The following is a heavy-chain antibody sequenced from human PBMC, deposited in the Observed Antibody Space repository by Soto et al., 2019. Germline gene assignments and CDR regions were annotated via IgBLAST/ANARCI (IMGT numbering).Heavy chain of an antibody. V-gene: IGHV1-8*01. Sequence: LVKVYCTAAGYTYTGDDGSWGRQDNGQGLEWMGWMNPNSGNTGYAQKFQGRVTMTRNTSISTAYMELSSLRSEDTAVYYCAREARYSGYYYASHGWFDPWGQGTLVTVSS. CDR3: AREARYSGYYYASHGWFDP. CDR1: GYTYTGDD. D-gene: IGHD3-22*01. J-gene: IGHJ5*02. CDR2: MNPNSGNT.